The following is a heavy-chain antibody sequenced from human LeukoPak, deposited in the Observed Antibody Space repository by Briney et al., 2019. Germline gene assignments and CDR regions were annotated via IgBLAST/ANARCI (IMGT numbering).Heavy chain of an antibody. Sequence: GGSLRLSCEASGFTFTSYAMSWVRQAPGKGLEWVSGISGSGRSTYYADSVNGRFAISRDNSKNTVSLQMNSLRVEDTALYYCAKGRVYYYGSGSYGDAFDIWGQGTDVTIS. CDR2: ISGSGRST. V-gene: IGHV3-23*01. CDR3: AKGRVYYYGSGSYGDAFDI. CDR1: GFTFTSYA. J-gene: IGHJ3*02. D-gene: IGHD3-10*01.